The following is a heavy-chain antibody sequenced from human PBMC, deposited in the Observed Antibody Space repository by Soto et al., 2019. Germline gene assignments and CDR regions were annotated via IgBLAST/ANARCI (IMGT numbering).Heavy chain of an antibody. Sequence: QVQLVQSGSEVKKPGSSVKVSCKASGGSFSSNPISWVRQAPGQGLEWMAGIIPIFATVHYAQKFQGRVTITADESTSTAYMERTSLRSEDTAVDFCASGGRGYSSAPRYYFDYSGQGTLVTVSS. J-gene: IGHJ4*02. V-gene: IGHV1-69*01. D-gene: IGHD5-18*01. CDR3: ASGGRGYSSAPRYYFDY. CDR2: IIPIFATV. CDR1: GGSFSSNP.